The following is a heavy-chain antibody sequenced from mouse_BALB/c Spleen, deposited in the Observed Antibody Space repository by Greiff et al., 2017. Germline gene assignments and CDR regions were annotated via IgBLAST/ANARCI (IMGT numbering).Heavy chain of an antibody. CDR2: ISSGGST. V-gene: IGHV5-6-5*01. CDR3: AIGHYFDY. J-gene: IGHJ2*01. CDR1: GFTFSSYA. Sequence: EVNVVESGGGLVKPGGSLKLSCAASGFTFSSYAMSWVRQTPEKRLEWVASISSGGSTYYPDSVKGRFTISRDNARNILYLQMSSLRSEDTAMYYCAIGHYFDYWGQGTTLTVSS.